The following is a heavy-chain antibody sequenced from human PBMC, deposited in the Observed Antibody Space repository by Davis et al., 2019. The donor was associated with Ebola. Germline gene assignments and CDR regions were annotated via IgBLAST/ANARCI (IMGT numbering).Heavy chain of an antibody. Sequence: GGSLRLSCAASGFTFDDYAMHWVRQAPGKGLEWVSGISWNSGSIGYADSVKGRFTISRDNAKNSLYLQMNSLRAEDTALYYCAKGLGIQLWLPWFDPWGQGTLVTVSS. CDR3: AKGLGIQLWLPWFDP. CDR2: ISWNSGSI. CDR1: GFTFDDYA. V-gene: IGHV3-9*01. D-gene: IGHD5-18*01. J-gene: IGHJ5*02.